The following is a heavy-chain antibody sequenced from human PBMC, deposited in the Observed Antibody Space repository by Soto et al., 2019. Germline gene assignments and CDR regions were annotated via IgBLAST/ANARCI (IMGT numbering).Heavy chain of an antibody. V-gene: IGHV4-34*01. D-gene: IGHD3-22*01. Sequence: PSETLSLTCAVYGGSFSGYYWSWIRQPPGKGLEWIGEINHSGSTNYNPSLKSRVTISVDTSKNQFSLKLSSVTAADTAVYYCARGKNYYDSSRYKGEYFDYWGQGTLVTVSS. CDR2: INHSGST. CDR1: GGSFSGYY. CDR3: ARGKNYYDSSRYKGEYFDY. J-gene: IGHJ4*02.